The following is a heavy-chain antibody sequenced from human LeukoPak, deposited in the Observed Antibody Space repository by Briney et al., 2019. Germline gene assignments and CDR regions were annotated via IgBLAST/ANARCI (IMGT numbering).Heavy chain of an antibody. J-gene: IGHJ4*02. D-gene: IGHD6-19*01. V-gene: IGHV1-69*13. Sequence: GASVKVSCKASGGTFSSYAISWVRQAPGQGLEWMGGIIPIFGTANYAQKFQGRVTITADESTSTAYMELSSLRSEDTAVYYCARGYSSGWYPFAYWGQGTLVTVSS. CDR2: IIPIFGTA. CDR3: ARGYSSGWYPFAY. CDR1: GGTFSSYA.